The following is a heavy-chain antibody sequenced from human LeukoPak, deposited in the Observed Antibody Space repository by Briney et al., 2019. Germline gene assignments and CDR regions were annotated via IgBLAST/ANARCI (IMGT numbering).Heavy chain of an antibody. CDR3: ARDPYGGGKGPFDY. Sequence: GRSPRLSCAASGFTFSSYGMHWVRQAPGKGLEWVAVIWYDGSNKYYADSVKGRFTISRDNSKNTLYLQMNSLRAEDTAVYYCARDPYGGGKGPFDYWGQGTLVTVSS. V-gene: IGHV3-33*01. CDR1: GFTFSSYG. CDR2: IWYDGSNK. J-gene: IGHJ4*02. D-gene: IGHD1-26*01.